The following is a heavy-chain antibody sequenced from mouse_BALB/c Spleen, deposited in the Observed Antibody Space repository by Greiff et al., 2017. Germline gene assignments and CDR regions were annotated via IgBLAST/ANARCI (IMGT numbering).Heavy chain of an antibody. Sequence: VQLQQSGAELVRPGSSVKISCKASGYAFSSYWMNWVKQRPGQGLEWIGQIYPGDGDTNYNGKFKGKATLTADKSSSTAYMQLSSLTSEDSAVYFCARGYGGAWFAYWGQGTLVTVSA. CDR2: IYPGDGDT. V-gene: IGHV1-80*01. CDR3: ARGYGGAWFAY. J-gene: IGHJ3*01. D-gene: IGHD2-14*01. CDR1: GYAFSSYW.